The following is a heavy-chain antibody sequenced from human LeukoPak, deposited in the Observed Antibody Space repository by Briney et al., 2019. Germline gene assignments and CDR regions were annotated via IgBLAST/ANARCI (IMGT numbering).Heavy chain of an antibody. J-gene: IGHJ5*02. CDR3: ARTYWNYFRNNWFDP. CDR2: MNPNSGNT. D-gene: IGHD1-7*01. CDR1: GYTFTSYD. V-gene: IGHV1-8*01. Sequence: ASVKVSCKASGYTFTSYDINWVRQATGQGLEGVGWMNPNSGNTGYAQKFQGRVTMTRNTSISTAYMELSSLRSEDTAVYYCARTYWNYFRNNWFDPWGQGTLVTVSS.